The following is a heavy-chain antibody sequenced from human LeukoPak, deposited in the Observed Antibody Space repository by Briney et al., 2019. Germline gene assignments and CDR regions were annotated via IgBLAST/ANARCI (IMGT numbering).Heavy chain of an antibody. CDR1: GYTFTGYY. CDR3: ARITMVRGVVPDY. J-gene: IGHJ4*02. Sequence: ASVKVSCKASGYTFTGYYMHWVRQAPGQGLEWMGWINPNSGGTNYAQKFQGRVTMTRDTSISTAYMELSRLRSDDTAVYYCARITMVRGVVPDYWGQGTLVTVSS. CDR2: INPNSGGT. D-gene: IGHD3-10*01. V-gene: IGHV1-2*02.